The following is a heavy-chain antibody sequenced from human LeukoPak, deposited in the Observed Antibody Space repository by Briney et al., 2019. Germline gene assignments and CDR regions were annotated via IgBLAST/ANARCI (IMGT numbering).Heavy chain of an antibody. V-gene: IGHV3-53*01. D-gene: IGHD1-1*01. J-gene: IGHJ5*02. CDR3: VRGWQQLGS. Sequence: PGGSLRLSCAASGFTVSTNYMSWVRQAPGKKLEWVSDIYSDGSTFYADSVKGRFTISRDNSKNTLYLQMNSLTAEDTAVYYCVRGWQQLGSWGRGTLVTVSS. CDR2: IYSDGST. CDR1: GFTVSTNY.